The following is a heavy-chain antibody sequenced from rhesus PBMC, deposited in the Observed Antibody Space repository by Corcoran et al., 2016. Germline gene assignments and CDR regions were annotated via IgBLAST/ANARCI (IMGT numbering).Heavy chain of an antibody. CDR2: IRSKSNNYET. CDR3: STDPGGVCCTFDY. CDR1: GFTFSSSA. Sequence: EVQLVESGGGLVQPGGSLRLSCAASGFTFSSSALHWGRQASGKGPEWVGRIRSKSNNYETGYAASVKGRFTISRDDSKNTAYLQMNSLKTEDTAVYYCSTDPGGVCCTFDYWGQGVLVTVSS. J-gene: IGHJ4*01. D-gene: IGHD2-39*02. V-gene: IGHV3-118*01.